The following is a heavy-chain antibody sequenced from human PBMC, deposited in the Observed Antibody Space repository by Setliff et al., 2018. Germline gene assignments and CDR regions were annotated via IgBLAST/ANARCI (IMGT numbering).Heavy chain of an antibody. CDR3: VSWLYYYYYGVDV. D-gene: IGHD6-13*01. CDR1: GFTFSIYS. J-gene: IGHJ6*02. V-gene: IGHV3-74*01. Sequence: PGGSLRLSCAASGFTFSIYSMSWVRQAPGKGLVWVSRINSDGSATSYADSVKGRFTISRDNTKNTLYLQMNSLRAEDTAVYYCVSWLYYYYYGVDVWGQGTTVTVSS. CDR2: INSDGSAT.